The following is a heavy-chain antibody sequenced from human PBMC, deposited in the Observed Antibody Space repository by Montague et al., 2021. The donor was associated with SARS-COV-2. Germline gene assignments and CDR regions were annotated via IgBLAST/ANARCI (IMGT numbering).Heavy chain of an antibody. Sequence: SLRLSCAASGFTSGDYQMTWVRQAPGKGLQWVANINQDETAKTYVDSVKGRFTISRENAKNSLILQMNSLKDEDTAVYYCARSPRGSGTGWLDYWGQGTLVTVSS. V-gene: IGHV3-7*01. CDR3: ARSPRGSGTGWLDY. CDR2: INQDETAK. CDR1: GFTSGDYQ. D-gene: IGHD3/OR15-3a*01. J-gene: IGHJ4*02.